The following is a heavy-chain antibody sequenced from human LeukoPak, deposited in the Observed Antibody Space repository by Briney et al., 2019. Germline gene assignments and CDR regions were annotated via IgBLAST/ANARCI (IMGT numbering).Heavy chain of an antibody. CDR3: ARSAVAGTGFDY. Sequence: GGSLRLSCAASGFTFSDYYMSWIRQAPGKGLGWVSYISSSSSYTNYADSVKSRFTISRDNAKNSLYLQMNSLRAEDTAVYYCARSAVAGTGFDYWGQGTLVTVSS. D-gene: IGHD6-19*01. CDR2: ISSSSSYT. CDR1: GFTFSDYY. V-gene: IGHV3-11*06. J-gene: IGHJ4*02.